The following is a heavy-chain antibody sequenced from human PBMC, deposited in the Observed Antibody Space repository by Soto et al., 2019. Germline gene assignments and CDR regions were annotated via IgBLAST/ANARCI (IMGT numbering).Heavy chain of an antibody. CDR3: AKTTLRYFDWPDGMDV. CDR1: GFTFRSYA. Sequence: EVPLLESGGGLVQPGGSLRLSCAASGFTFRSYAMSWVRQAPGKGLEWVSAISGSGGSTYYADSVKGRFTISRDNSKNTLYLQMNSLRAEDTAVYYCAKTTLRYFDWPDGMDVWGQGTTVTVSS. D-gene: IGHD3-9*01. J-gene: IGHJ6*02. V-gene: IGHV3-23*01. CDR2: ISGSGGST.